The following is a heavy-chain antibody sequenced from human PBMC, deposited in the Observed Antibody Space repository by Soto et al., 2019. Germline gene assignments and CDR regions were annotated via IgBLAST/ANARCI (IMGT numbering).Heavy chain of an antibody. J-gene: IGHJ6*02. V-gene: IGHV4-61*01. CDR2: IHSSGST. CDR3: AILTKPTAVTTAFRGGYGLDV. D-gene: IGHD4-17*01. CDR1: GGSVSSGNYF. Sequence: QVQLQESGPGLVKPSETLSLTCTVSGGSVSSGNYFWSWIRQPPGKGLEWIGYIHSSGSTNYNPSLQRRVTISVDTSRNQFPLKLTPLTAADTAVYYCAILTKPTAVTTAFRGGYGLDVWGQGTTVTVSS.